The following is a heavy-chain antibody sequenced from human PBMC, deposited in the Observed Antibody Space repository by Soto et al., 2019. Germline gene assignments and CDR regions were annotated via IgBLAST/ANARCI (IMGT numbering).Heavy chain of an antibody. D-gene: IGHD2-2*01. J-gene: IGHJ6*02. CDR3: ARDLNPYCSSTSCYGPPYGMDA. CDR1: GYTFTSYA. V-gene: IGHV1-3*01. Sequence: AASVKVSCKASGYTFTSYAMHWVRQAPGQRLEWMGWINAGNGNTKYSQKFQGRVTITRDTSASTAYMELSSLRSEDTAVYYCARDLNPYCSSTSCYGPPYGMDAWGQGTTVTVSS. CDR2: INAGNGNT.